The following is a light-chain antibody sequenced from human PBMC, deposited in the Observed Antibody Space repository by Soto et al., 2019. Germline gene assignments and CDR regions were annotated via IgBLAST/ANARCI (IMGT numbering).Light chain of an antibody. Sequence: EIGLTQSPGTLSLSPGERATLSCSASQFLSSSYVVWYKQKPGQAPRLLLYSAFRRATGIPDRFSGSGSATEYTLTISRLVPEDFAGYYCQKQGTFGQGTRLESK. J-gene: IGKJ2*01. CDR1: QFLSSSY. CDR3: QKQGT. CDR2: SAF. V-gene: IGKV3-20*01.